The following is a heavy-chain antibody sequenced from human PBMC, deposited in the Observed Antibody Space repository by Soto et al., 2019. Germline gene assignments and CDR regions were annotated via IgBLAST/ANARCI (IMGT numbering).Heavy chain of an antibody. V-gene: IGHV1-69*02. CDR3: TLGSWSAETFDI. CDR2: IIPMLIIT. J-gene: IGHJ3*02. Sequence: QVQLVQSGAEVKKPGSSVKVSCKASGGTFSTYTIIWVRQAPGQGLEWMGRIIPMLIITNTAQSFQDRVTIIADKSTDTASMELSTLRSDHTAIYFCTLGSWSAETFDIWGRGTMVTVSS. CDR1: GGTFSTYT. D-gene: IGHD6-13*01.